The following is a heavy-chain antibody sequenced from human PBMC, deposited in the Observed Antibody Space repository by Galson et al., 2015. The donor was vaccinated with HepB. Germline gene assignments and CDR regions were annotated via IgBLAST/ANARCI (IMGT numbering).Heavy chain of an antibody. CDR1: GFTFSSYG. J-gene: IGHJ4*02. V-gene: IGHV3-33*01. CDR3: ARDRGSSWYYGLDY. CDR2: IWYDGGNK. D-gene: IGHD6-13*01. Sequence: SLRLSCAASGFTFSSYGMHWVRQAPGKGLEWVAVIWYDGGNKYYADSVKGRFTISRDNSKNTLYLQMNSLRAEDTAVYYCARDRGSSWYYGLDYWGQGTLVTVSS.